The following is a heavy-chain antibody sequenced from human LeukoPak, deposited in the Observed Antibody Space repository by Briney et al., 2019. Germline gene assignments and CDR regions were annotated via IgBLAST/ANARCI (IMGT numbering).Heavy chain of an antibody. D-gene: IGHD5-24*01. J-gene: IGHJ6*03. CDR1: GFTFSRYA. V-gene: IGHV3-23*01. Sequence: SGGSLRLSCAASGFTFSRYAMSWVRQAPGKGLEWVAAIRVRAYSTYYADSVKGRFTISRDNSKNTLYLQMNSLRAEDTAVYYCAKNIWTEMATIYYYMDVWGKGTTVTVSS. CDR2: IRVRAYST. CDR3: AKNIWTEMATIYYYMDV.